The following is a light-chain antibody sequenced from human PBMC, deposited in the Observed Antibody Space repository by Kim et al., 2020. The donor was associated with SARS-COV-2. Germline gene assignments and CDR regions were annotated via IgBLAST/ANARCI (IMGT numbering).Light chain of an antibody. CDR1: QSVSSNY. CDR3: QQYVTTFRT. V-gene: IGKV3-20*01. Sequence: EIVLTQSPGTLSLSPGERATLSCRASQSVSSNYLAWYQQNPGQPPRLLIYGASSRATGIPDRFSGSGSGTDFTLTISRLEPEDFAVYYCQQYVTTFRTFGKGTKLEI. J-gene: IGKJ2*01. CDR2: GAS.